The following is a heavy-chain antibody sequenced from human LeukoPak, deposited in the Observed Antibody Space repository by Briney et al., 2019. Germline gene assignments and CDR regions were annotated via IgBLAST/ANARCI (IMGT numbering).Heavy chain of an antibody. Sequence: GGSLRLSCAASRFTFSSYGMNWVRQAPGKGLEWVSYISSSSRTIYYADSVRGRFTISRDNAKNSLYLQMNSLRAEDTAVYYCGRDRYGDYDIDYWGQGTLVTVSS. CDR3: GRDRYGDYDIDY. J-gene: IGHJ4*02. CDR2: ISSSSRTI. V-gene: IGHV3-48*01. D-gene: IGHD4-17*01. CDR1: RFTFSSYG.